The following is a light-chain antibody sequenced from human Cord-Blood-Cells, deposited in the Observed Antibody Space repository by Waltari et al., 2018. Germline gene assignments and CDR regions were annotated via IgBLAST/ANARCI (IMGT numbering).Light chain of an antibody. J-gene: IGLJ3*02. CDR2: DDS. CDR1: NIGSKS. Sequence: SYVLTQPPSVSVAPGKTARITCGGNNIGSKSVHWYQQKPGQAPVLVMYDDSDRPSGYRGRFSGSNSGNTAPLTISGVEAGDEADYCCQVWDSSSDHPVFGGGTKLTVL. V-gene: IGLV3-21*04. CDR3: QVWDSSSDHPV.